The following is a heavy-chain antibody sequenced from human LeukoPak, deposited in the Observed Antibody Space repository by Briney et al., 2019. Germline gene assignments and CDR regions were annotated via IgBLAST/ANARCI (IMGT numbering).Heavy chain of an antibody. D-gene: IGHD5-18*01. CDR3: ARVDTAMVAFDI. CDR1: GRTFSSYA. J-gene: IGHJ3*02. V-gene: IGHV1-69*04. Sequence: EASVKVSCKASGRTFSSYAISWVRQAPGQGLEWMGRIIPILGIANYAQKFQGRVTITADKSTSTAYMELSSLRSEDTAVYYCARVDTAMVAFDIWGQGTMVTVSS. CDR2: IIPILGIA.